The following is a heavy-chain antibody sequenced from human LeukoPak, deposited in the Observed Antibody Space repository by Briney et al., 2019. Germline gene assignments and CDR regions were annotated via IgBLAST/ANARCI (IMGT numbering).Heavy chain of an antibody. D-gene: IGHD3-10*01. V-gene: IGHV3-11*04. CDR2: ISSSGSTI. Sequence: GGSLRLSCAASGFTFSDYYMSWICQAPGKGLEWVSYISSSGSTIYYADSVKGRFTISRDNSKNTLYLQMNSLRAEDTAVYYCARSRRGGFGELSTNWGQGTLVTVSS. CDR3: ARSRRGGFGELSTN. CDR1: GFTFSDYY. J-gene: IGHJ4*02.